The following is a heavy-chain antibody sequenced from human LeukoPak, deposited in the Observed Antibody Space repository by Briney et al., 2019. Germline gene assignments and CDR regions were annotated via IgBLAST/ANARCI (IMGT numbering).Heavy chain of an antibody. V-gene: IGHV4-59*08. CDR1: GGSISSYY. Sequence: SETLSPTCTVSGGSISSYYWSWIRQPPGKGLEWIGYIYYSGSTKYNPSLKSRVTISVDTSKNQSSLKLSSVTAADTAVYYCARVYGSSWLYYFDYWGQGTLVTVSS. CDR3: ARVYGSSWLYYFDY. CDR2: IYYSGST. D-gene: IGHD6-13*01. J-gene: IGHJ4*02.